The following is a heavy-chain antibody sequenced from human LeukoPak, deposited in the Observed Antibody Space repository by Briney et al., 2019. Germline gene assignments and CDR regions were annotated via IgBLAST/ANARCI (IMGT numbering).Heavy chain of an antibody. J-gene: IGHJ5*02. CDR2: IYYSGST. V-gene: IGHV4-39*01. CDR3: ARLTRGVVVVTALCNWIDP. D-gene: IGHD2-21*02. CDR1: GGSISSSSYY. Sequence: SETLSLTCSVSGGSISSSSYYWGWARQPPGKALEWIVTIYYSGSTYYNPSLKRRLTMSVDTHNNQFSLTLISLPAADTAVYYCARLTRGVVVVTALCNWIDPWGQGPLVTVSS.